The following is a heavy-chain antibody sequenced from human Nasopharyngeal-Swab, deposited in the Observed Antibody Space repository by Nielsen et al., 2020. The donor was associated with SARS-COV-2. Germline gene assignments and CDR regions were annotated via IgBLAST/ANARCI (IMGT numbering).Heavy chain of an antibody. V-gene: IGHV4-59*11. D-gene: IGHD2-21*02. CDR1: GASISTHY. CDR2: ISYSGNP. J-gene: IGHJ3*02. CDR3: ARSSRDWPPKRGALDI. Sequence: LRPSCTVSGASISTHYCSWIRQSPGTGLESIGCISYSGNPNYNPSLQSRVTISVDTSKDHLSLKLSSVTAADAAVYYCARSSRDWPPKRGALDIWGQGTVVTVSS.